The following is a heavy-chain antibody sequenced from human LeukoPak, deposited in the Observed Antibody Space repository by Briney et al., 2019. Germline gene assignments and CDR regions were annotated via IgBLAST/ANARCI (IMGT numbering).Heavy chain of an antibody. Sequence: ASVTVSCKASGYTFNSYDISWVRQAPGQGLEWMAWISTYNGNTNYAQKVQGRATMTTDTSTSTAYMELRSLRSDDTAVYYCARVLRYDFWSAYYFDYWGQGTLVTVSS. CDR1: GYTFNSYD. D-gene: IGHD3-3*01. CDR3: ARVLRYDFWSAYYFDY. J-gene: IGHJ4*02. V-gene: IGHV1-18*01. CDR2: ISTYNGNT.